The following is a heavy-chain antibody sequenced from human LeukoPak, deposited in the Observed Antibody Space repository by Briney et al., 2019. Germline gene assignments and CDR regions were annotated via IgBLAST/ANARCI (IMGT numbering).Heavy chain of an antibody. CDR2: IYYTGNT. D-gene: IGHD3-10*01. J-gene: IGHJ5*02. CDR3: ARFRGLNYFGP. CDR1: GGSISSNNYY. V-gene: IGHV4-39*01. Sequence: SETLSLTCTVSGGSISSNNYYWGWIRQPPGKGPEWIGNIYYTGNTYYNPSLKSRVTISIEASKNQFSLKLISVTAADTAVYFCARFRGLNYFGPWGQGTLVTVSS.